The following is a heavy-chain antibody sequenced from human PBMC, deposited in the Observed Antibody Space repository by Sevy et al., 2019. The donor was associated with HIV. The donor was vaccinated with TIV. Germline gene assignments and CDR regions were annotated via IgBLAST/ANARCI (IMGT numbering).Heavy chain of an antibody. CDR2: IWYDGTIK. Sequence: GGSLRLSCAASGFTFSSYVMHWVRQAPGKGLEWVALIWYDGTIKYYADSVKGRFTISRDNSKDTLFLQMNSLTPEDTAVYYCARGRGYCGGYCYSIDYRGQGALVTVSS. CDR1: GFTFSSYV. V-gene: IGHV3-33*08. CDR3: ARGRGYCGGYCYSIDY. D-gene: IGHD2-21*02. J-gene: IGHJ4*02.